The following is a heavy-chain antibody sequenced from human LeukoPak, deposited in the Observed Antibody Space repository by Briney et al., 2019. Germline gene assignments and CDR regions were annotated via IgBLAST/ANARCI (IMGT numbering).Heavy chain of an antibody. D-gene: IGHD3-9*01. CDR3: ARLAPGNYDILTGDPKVVFDY. V-gene: IGHV4-59*01. CDR1: GGSINSFF. J-gene: IGHJ4*02. CDR2: VHSSGST. Sequence: PSETLSLTGTVSGGSINSFFWSWIRQPPGKGLEWIGYVHSSGSTKCNASLKSRLIISVDMSKNQFSLELRSVSVADTAVYYCARLAPGNYDILTGDPKVVFDYWGQGALVTVSS.